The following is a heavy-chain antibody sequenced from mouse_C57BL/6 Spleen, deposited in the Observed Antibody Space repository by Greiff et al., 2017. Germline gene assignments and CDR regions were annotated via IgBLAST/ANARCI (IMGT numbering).Heavy chain of an antibody. D-gene: IGHD4-1*01. J-gene: IGHJ4*01. CDR1: GYTFTSYW. Sequence: QVQLQQSGAELVKPGASVKMSCKASGYTFTSYWITWVKQRPGQGLEWIGDLYPGSGSTNYNEKFKSKATLTVDTSSSTAYMQLSSLTSEDSAVYYCARSLNWSPMDYWGQGTSVTVSS. CDR2: LYPGSGST. V-gene: IGHV1-55*01. CDR3: ARSLNWSPMDY.